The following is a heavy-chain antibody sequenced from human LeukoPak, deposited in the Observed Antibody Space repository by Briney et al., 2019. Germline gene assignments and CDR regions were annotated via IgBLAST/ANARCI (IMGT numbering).Heavy chain of an antibody. CDR3: AKDPTQVVDTAMVWGVGY. CDR2: ISGSGGST. V-gene: IGHV3-23*01. CDR1: GFTFSSYA. Sequence: GGSLRLSCAASGFTFSSYAMSWVRQAPGKGLEWVSAISGSGGSTYYADSVKGRFTISRDNSKNTLCLQMNSLRAEDTAVYYCAKDPTQVVDTAMVWGVGYWGQGTLVTVSS. J-gene: IGHJ4*02. D-gene: IGHD5-18*01.